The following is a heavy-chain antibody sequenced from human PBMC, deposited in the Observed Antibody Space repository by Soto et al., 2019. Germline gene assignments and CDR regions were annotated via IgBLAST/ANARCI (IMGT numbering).Heavy chain of an antibody. V-gene: IGHV3-30-3*01. J-gene: IGHJ4*02. CDR1: GFTFSNYA. D-gene: IGHD2-15*01. CDR2: LSFDGSNE. Sequence: QVHLVDSGGGVVQPGRSLRLSCAASGFTFSNYAMHWVRQAPGKGLEWVALLSFDGSNEYYADSVKGRFTISRDNTNNMMFLQMHSLRPEDTAVYYCAKDPGVGYCSGGSCYVPDFWGQGTLVTVSS. CDR3: AKDPGVGYCSGGSCYVPDF.